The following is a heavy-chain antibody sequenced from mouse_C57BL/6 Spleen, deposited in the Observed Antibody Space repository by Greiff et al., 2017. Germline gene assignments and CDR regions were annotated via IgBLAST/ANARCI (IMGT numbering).Heavy chain of an antibody. Sequence: VQRVESGPGLVQPSQSLSITCTVSGFSLTSYGVHWVRQSPGKGLEWLGVIWRGGSTDYNAAFMSRLSITKDNSKSQVFFKMNSLQADDTAIYYCAKEGSNYGYYAMDYWGQGTSVTVSS. J-gene: IGHJ4*01. D-gene: IGHD2-5*01. CDR1: GFSLTSYG. V-gene: IGHV2-5*01. CDR2: IWRGGST. CDR3: AKEGSNYGYYAMDY.